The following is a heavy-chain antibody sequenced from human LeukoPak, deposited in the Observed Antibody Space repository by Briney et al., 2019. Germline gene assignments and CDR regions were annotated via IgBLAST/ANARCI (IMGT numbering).Heavy chain of an antibody. CDR2: ISGSGGST. D-gene: IGHD3-9*01. CDR3: AKGLMSGYYDILTGLA. CDR1: GLTFSSYA. V-gene: IGHV3-23*01. Sequence: PGGSLRLSCAAPGLTFSSYAMSWVRQAPGKGLEWVSAISGSGGSTYYADSVKGRFTISRDNSKNTLYLQMNSLRAEDTAVYYCAKGLMSGYYDILTGLAWGQGTLVTVSS. J-gene: IGHJ5*02.